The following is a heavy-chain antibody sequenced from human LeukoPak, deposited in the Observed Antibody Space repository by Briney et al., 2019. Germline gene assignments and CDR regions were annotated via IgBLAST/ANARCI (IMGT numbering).Heavy chain of an antibody. CDR3: GRRHYGVGFEI. V-gene: IGHV4-38-2*02. CDR1: GHSISSGYY. CDR2: IHNNGNN. D-gene: IGHD2-8*01. J-gene: IGHJ3*02. Sequence: SETLSLTCSVSGHSISSGYYWGWIRQPPGKGLEWIGTIHNNGNNYYSASLQSRVTISRDTSKNQFSLQLSSVTAADTAVYFCGRRHYGVGFEIWGQGTKVTVSS.